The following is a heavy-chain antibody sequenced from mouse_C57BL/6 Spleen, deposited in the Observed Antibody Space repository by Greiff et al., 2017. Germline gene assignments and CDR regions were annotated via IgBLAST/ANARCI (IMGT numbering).Heavy chain of an antibody. CDR3: ARRYDYGGDFDY. D-gene: IGHD2-4*01. CDR2: ISSGSSTI. J-gene: IGHJ2*01. Sequence: EVMLVESGGGLVKPGGSLKLSCAASGFTFSDYGLHWVRQAPEKGLEWVAYISSGSSTISYADTVKGRFTISRDNAKNTLFLQMTSLRSEDTAMFYCARRYDYGGDFDYWGQGTTLTVSS. V-gene: IGHV5-17*01. CDR1: GFTFSDYG.